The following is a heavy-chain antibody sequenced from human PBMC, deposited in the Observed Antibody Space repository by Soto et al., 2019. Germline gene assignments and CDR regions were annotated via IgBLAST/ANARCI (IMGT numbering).Heavy chain of an antibody. CDR1: CTSVINYY. D-gene: IGHD3-10*01. J-gene: IGHJ4*02. V-gene: IGHV4-4*07. Sequence: PSATLCLTSSVSCTSVINYYWSWIRQSAGKGLEHIGLIYTSGSTSYNPSLKSRVTMSMDTSQTQIYLNLASVTAADTAVYYCARGGIQLSYAFDYWGQGILVTVSS. CDR3: ARGGIQLSYAFDY. CDR2: IYTSGST.